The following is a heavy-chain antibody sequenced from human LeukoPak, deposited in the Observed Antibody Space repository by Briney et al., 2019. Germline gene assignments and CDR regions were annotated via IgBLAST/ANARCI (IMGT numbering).Heavy chain of an antibody. CDR2: ISAYNGNT. CDR1: GYTFTSYG. CDR3: ARGTAYCGGDCYFDY. Sequence: ASVKVSCKASGYTFTSYGISWVRQAPGQGLEWMGWISAYNGNTNYAQKLQGRVTMTTDTSTSTAYMELRSLRSDDTAVYYRARGTAYCGGDCYFDYWGQGTLVTVSS. V-gene: IGHV1-18*01. D-gene: IGHD2-21*01. J-gene: IGHJ4*02.